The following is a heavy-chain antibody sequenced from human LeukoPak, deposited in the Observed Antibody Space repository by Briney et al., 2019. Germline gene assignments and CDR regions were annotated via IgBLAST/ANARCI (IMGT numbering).Heavy chain of an antibody. D-gene: IGHD3-10*01. V-gene: IGHV3-74*01. CDR3: TRDTFGFHDS. Sequence: PGGSLRLSCADSGFTFSTYWMHWVRQAPGKGLVWVSRITPDGRSTNYADSVKGRFTISRDNAKNTLYLQMNSLRVDDTAVYYCTRDTFGFHDSWGQGTLVTVSP. CDR2: ITPDGRST. CDR1: GFTFSTYW. J-gene: IGHJ4*02.